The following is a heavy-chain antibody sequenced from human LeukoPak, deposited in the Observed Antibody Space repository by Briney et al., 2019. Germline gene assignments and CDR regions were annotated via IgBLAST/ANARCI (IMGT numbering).Heavy chain of an antibody. Sequence: GASVKVSCKASGYTFTNYAINWVRQAPGQGLEWMGWINPNSGGTNYAQKFQGRVTMTRDTSISTAYMELSRLRSDDTAVYYCARDERVLRTTGTTEDWFDPWGQGTLVTVSS. D-gene: IGHD1-1*01. V-gene: IGHV1-2*02. CDR2: INPNSGGT. CDR3: ARDERVLRTTGTTEDWFDP. J-gene: IGHJ5*02. CDR1: GYTFTNYA.